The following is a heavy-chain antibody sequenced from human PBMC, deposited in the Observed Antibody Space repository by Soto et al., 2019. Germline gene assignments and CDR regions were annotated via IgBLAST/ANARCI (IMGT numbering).Heavy chain of an antibody. D-gene: IGHD4-17*01. CDR3: AGNYGDFDY. V-gene: IGHV3-30*19. J-gene: IGHJ4*02. CDR1: GFSFSNYG. CDR2: ISYDGSDK. Sequence: GGSLRLSCAASGFSFSNYGMHWVRQAPGKGLEWVALISYDGSDKDYADSVKGRFTISRDNSRNTLFLQMNSLRAEDTAVYYCAGNYGDFDYWGQGTLVTVSS.